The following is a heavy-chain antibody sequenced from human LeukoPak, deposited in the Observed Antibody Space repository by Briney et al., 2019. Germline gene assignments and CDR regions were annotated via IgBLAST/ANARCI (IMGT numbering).Heavy chain of an antibody. J-gene: IGHJ5*02. V-gene: IGHV1-18*01. CDR1: GYTFTSYG. CDR3: ARGAAAADGGFDP. Sequence: ASVNVSCKPSGYTFTSYGIRWVRQAPGQGLEWMAWISAYNGNTNYAQKLQGRVTMTTDTSTNTAYVDLRSLRSDDAAVYYCARGAAAADGGFDPWGQGTLVTVSS. CDR2: ISAYNGNT. D-gene: IGHD6-13*01.